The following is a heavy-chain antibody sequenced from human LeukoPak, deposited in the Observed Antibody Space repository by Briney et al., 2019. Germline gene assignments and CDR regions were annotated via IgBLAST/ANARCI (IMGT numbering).Heavy chain of an antibody. CDR2: ISSSSSYI. CDR3: ARDSSGGFDY. CDR1: GFTFSSYS. D-gene: IGHD3-10*01. Sequence: GGALRISCAASGFTFSSYSMNLLRQAPGKGLEWVSSISSSSSYIYYADSVKGRFTISRDNAKNSLYLQMNSLRAEDTAVYYCARDSSGGFDYWGQGTLVTVSS. V-gene: IGHV3-21*01. J-gene: IGHJ4*02.